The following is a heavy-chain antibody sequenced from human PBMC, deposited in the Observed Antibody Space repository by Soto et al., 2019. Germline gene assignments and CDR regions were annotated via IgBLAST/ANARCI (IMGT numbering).Heavy chain of an antibody. CDR3: AKAGARLGVSYCLMEF. J-gene: IGHJ6*03. D-gene: IGHD1-26*01. CDR1: GFTFSSYA. CDR2: ISGNGGST. V-gene: IGHV3-23*01. Sequence: EARLLDSGGTFVQPGGSLRLSCAASGFTFSSYAILWVRQAPWQGLEWVSTISGNGGSTFYADSVMGRFSVSSDNSKSTVSLQMNSLRAEDTALYYCAKAGARLGVSYCLMEFLVKGTTVTVSS.